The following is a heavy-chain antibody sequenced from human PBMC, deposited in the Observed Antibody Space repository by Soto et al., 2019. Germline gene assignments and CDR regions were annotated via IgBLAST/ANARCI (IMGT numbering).Heavy chain of an antibody. CDR2: ISYSGTT. CDR1: GGSINSYY. J-gene: IGHJ4*02. Sequence: SETLSLTCTVSGGSINSYYWSWIRQPPGRGLEWIGYISYSGTTNYNPSLKSRVTISVDTSKNQFSLKLSSVTAADTAVYYCARGPPLGYWGQGNLVTVSS. CDR3: ARGPPLGY. V-gene: IGHV4-59*12.